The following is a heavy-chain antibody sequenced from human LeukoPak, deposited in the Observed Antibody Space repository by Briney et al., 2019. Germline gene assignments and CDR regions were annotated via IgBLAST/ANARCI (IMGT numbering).Heavy chain of an antibody. CDR1: GFTFGSYA. CDR3: TKVGGYSFGPSEY. CDR2: ISGSGGST. V-gene: IGHV3-23*01. D-gene: IGHD5-18*01. J-gene: IGHJ4*01. Sequence: GRSLSLSRAASGFTFGSYAMRWARQARGRWLELLSGISGSGGSTYYADFVKGRITISRDKSKHTVSLQMNSLRVEDTAVYYCTKVGGYSFGPSEYWGHGTLVTVSS.